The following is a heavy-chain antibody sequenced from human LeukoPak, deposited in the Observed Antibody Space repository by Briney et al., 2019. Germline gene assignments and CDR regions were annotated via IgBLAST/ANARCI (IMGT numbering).Heavy chain of an antibody. D-gene: IGHD5-18*01. CDR3: ARRRYSPNWFDP. CDR2: MNPNSGNT. J-gene: IGHJ5*02. V-gene: IGHV1-8*01. Sequence: GASVKVSCKASGYTFTSYDINWVRQATGQGLEWMGWMNPNSGNTGYAQKFQGRVTMTRNTSISTAYMELSSLRSEDTAEYYCARRRYSPNWFDPWGQGTLVTVSS. CDR1: GYTFTSYD.